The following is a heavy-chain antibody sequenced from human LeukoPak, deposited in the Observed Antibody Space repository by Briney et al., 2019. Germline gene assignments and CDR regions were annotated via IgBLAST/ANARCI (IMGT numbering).Heavy chain of an antibody. CDR2: IYPGDSDT. V-gene: IGHV5-51*01. D-gene: IGHD3-22*01. CDR3: ARQRYYYDSSGTYFDY. J-gene: IGHJ4*02. Sequence: GESLKISCKGSGYSFTSYWIGWVRQMPGKGLEWVGIIYPGDSDTRYSPSFQGQVTISADKSISTAYLQWSSLKASDTAMYYCARQRYYYDSSGTYFDYWGQGTLVTVSS. CDR1: GYSFTSYW.